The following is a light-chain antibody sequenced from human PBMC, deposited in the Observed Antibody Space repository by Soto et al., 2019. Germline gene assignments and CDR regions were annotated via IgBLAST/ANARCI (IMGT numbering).Light chain of an antibody. CDR3: QQRSDWPIT. CDR2: DAS. Sequence: EIVLTQSPATLSLSPGERATLSCRASQTVYRYLAWYQQKPGQAPRLLIYDASNRATGIPARFSGSGSGTAFTLTVSSVEPEDIAVYYCQQRSDWPITFCQGTRLEIK. V-gene: IGKV3-11*01. CDR1: QTVYRY. J-gene: IGKJ5*01.